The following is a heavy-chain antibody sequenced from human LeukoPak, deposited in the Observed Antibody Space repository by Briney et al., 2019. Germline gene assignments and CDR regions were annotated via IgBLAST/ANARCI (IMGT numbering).Heavy chain of an antibody. CDR3: ARDRGYSYGYDY. CDR1: GGTFSSYA. J-gene: IGHJ4*02. D-gene: IGHD5-18*01. Sequence: EASVKVSCKASGGTFSSYAISWVRQAPGQGLEWMGGIIPIFGTANYAQKFQGRVTITADESTSTAYMELSSLRSEDTAVYYCARDRGYSYGYDYWGQGTLVTVSS. V-gene: IGHV1-69*13. CDR2: IIPIFGTA.